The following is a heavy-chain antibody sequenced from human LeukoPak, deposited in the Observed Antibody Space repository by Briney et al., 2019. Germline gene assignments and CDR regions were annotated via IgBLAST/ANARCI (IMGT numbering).Heavy chain of an antibody. CDR2: IYYSGST. V-gene: IGHV4-59*08. Sequence: PSETLSLTCTVSGRSISTYYWSWIRQPPGKALEWIADIYYSGSTNYNASLKSRVTISVDTSKNQFSLKLSSVTAADTAVYYCARHRYSSSSLNWFDPWGQGILVTVSS. CDR1: GRSISTYY. CDR3: ARHRYSSSSLNWFDP. J-gene: IGHJ5*02. D-gene: IGHD6-6*01.